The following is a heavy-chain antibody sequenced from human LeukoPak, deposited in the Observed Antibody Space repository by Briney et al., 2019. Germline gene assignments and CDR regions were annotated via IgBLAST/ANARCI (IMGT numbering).Heavy chain of an antibody. CDR1: GYTFTSYD. D-gene: IGHD5-18*01. CDR2: MNPNSGNT. J-gene: IGHJ6*02. CDR3: AREDGGYSYGYFYYYYGMDV. V-gene: IGHV1-8*01. Sequence: GASVKVSCKASGYTFTSYDINWVRQATGQGLVWMGWMNPNSGNTGYAQKFQGRVTMTRNTSISTAYMELSSLRSEDTAVYYCAREDGGYSYGYFYYYYGMDVWGQGTTVTVSS.